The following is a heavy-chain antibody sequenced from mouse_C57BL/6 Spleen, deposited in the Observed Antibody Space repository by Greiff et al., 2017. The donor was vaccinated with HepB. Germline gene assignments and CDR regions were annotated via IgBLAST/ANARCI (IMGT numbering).Heavy chain of an antibody. CDR2: ISSGSSTI. CDR1: GFTFSDYG. Sequence: EVKLVESGGGLVKPGGSLKLSCAASGFTFSDYGMHWVRQAPEKGLEWVAYISSGSSTIYYADTVKGRFTISRDNAKNTLFLQMTSLRSEDTAMYDCARGSGLRQGFFDYWGQGTTLTVSS. D-gene: IGHD2-4*01. J-gene: IGHJ2*01. V-gene: IGHV5-17*01. CDR3: ARGSGLRQGFFDY.